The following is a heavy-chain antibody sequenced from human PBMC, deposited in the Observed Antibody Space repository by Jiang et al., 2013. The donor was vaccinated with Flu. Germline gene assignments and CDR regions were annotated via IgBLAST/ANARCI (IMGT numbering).Heavy chain of an antibody. D-gene: IGHD2-21*02. J-gene: IGHJ5*02. V-gene: IGHV2-5*02. CDR2: IYWDDDK. Sequence: KPTQTLTLTCTFSGFSLSTSGVGVGWVRQPPGKALEWLAVIYWDDDKRYSLSLKNRITITKDTSKNQVVLTMINMDPVDTGTYYCARGQGGDPYWFDPWGPGTLVTVSS. CDR1: GFSLSTSGVG. CDR3: ARGQGGDPYWFDP.